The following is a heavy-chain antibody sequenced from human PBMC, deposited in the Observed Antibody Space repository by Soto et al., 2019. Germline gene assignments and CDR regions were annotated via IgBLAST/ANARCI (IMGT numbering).Heavy chain of an antibody. J-gene: IGHJ4*02. D-gene: IGHD3-22*01. CDR3: ASHPRDSSGYWYYFDY. CDR2: ISSSSTYI. Sequence: EVQLVESGGGLVKPGGSLRLSCAASGFTFSSHSMNWVRQAPGKGLEWVSSISSSSTYIYYADSVKGRFTISSDNAKNSLYLQINSMRAEDTAVYYCASHPRDSSGYWYYFDYWGQGTLVTVSS. CDR1: GFTFSSHS. V-gene: IGHV3-21*01.